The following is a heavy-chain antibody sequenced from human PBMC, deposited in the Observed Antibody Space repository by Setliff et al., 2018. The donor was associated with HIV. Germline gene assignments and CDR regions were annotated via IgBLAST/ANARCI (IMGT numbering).Heavy chain of an antibody. CDR3: ARGFMSVRVLTPFDY. CDR2: MNPNSGNA. J-gene: IGHJ4*02. D-gene: IGHD3-10*02. Sequence: ASVKVSCKPSGYTFTNYDINWVRQAAGQGLEWMGWMNPNSGNAGFAQKFQDRVTMTRNTSISTAYMELSSLRSEDTAVYYCARGFMSVRVLTPFDYWGQGTLVTVSS. V-gene: IGHV1-8*02. CDR1: GYTFTNYD.